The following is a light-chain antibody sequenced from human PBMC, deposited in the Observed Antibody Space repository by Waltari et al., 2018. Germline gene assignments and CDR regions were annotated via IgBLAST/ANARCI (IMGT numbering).Light chain of an antibody. CDR1: SLRNYY. Sequence: SSELTQDPAVSVALGPTVRITCQGDSLRNYYASWYQQKPGQAPILVVYDNTNRPSGIPDRFSGSHSGNTASLIITGAQAEDEADYYCNSRDTTNDPHILFGGGTKLTVL. V-gene: IGLV3-19*01. J-gene: IGLJ3*02. CDR3: NSRDTTNDPHIL. CDR2: DNT.